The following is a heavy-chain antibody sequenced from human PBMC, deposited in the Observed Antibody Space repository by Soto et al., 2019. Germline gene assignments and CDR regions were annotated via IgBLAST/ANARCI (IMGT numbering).Heavy chain of an antibody. CDR2: ISAYNGNT. D-gene: IGHD3-22*01. CDR3: ARVGWNYYDGSGYRSYYYYGMDV. Sequence: QVQLVQSGAEVKKPGASVKVSCKASGYTFTSYGISWVRQAPGQGLEWMGWISAYNGNTNYAQKLQGRVTMTTDTSRSTAYLELRSLRSDDTAVYYCARVGWNYYDGSGYRSYYYYGMDVWGQGTTVTVSS. J-gene: IGHJ6*02. CDR1: GYTFTSYG. V-gene: IGHV1-18*01.